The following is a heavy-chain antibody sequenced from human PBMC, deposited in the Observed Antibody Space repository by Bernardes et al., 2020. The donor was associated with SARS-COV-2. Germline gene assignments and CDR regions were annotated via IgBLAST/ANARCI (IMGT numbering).Heavy chain of an antibody. J-gene: IGHJ4*02. Sequence: ASVKDSCKTSGYTFTAYVIIWVRQAPGQGLESMGWISAYNGYTNYAQKFQGRVTMTTDTSTSTAYMELRSLRSDDTAVYYCARALISDCSGGSCYPDYGDYFDYWGKGTLLTVSS. D-gene: IGHD2-15*01. CDR2: ISAYNGYT. CDR1: GYTFTAYV. V-gene: IGHV1-18*01. CDR3: ARALISDCSGGSCYPDYGDYFDY.